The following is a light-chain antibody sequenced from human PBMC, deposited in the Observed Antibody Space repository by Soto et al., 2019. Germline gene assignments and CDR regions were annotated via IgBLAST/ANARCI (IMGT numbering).Light chain of an antibody. J-gene: IGKJ5*01. Sequence: DIQMTQSPSSLSASVGDRFTITCRASQSISSYLSWYQQKPGTAPKVLIYAASSLQSGVPSRFSGSGSGTDFTLTISSLQPEDVATYYCQQSYSSPITFGQGTRLEIK. CDR3: QQSYSSPIT. CDR1: QSISSY. V-gene: IGKV1-39*01. CDR2: AAS.